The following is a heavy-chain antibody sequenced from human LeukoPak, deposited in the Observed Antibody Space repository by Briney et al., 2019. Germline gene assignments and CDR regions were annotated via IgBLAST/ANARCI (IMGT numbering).Heavy chain of an antibody. V-gene: IGHV4-59*01. CDR2: IYYSGSI. Sequence: SETLSLTCTVSGGSISSYYWSWIRQPPGKGLEWIGYIYYSGSINYNPSLKSRVTISVDTSKNQFSLKLSSVTAADTAVYYCARGVATTTNWFDPWGQGTLVTVSS. D-gene: IGHD5-24*01. J-gene: IGHJ5*02. CDR1: GGSISSYY. CDR3: ARGVATTTNWFDP.